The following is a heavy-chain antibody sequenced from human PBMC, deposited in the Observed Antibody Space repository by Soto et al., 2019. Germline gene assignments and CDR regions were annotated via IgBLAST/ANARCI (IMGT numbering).Heavy chain of an antibody. D-gene: IGHD4-17*01. CDR2: ISSSSSYI. J-gene: IGHJ4*02. CDR1: GFTFSSYS. V-gene: IGHV3-21*01. CDR3: ARLSSLAGTVTPIIDY. Sequence: PGGSLRLSCAASGFTFSSYSMNWVRQAPGKGLEWVSSISSSSSYIYYADSVKGRFTISRDNAKNSLYLQMNSLRAEDTAVYYCARLSSLAGTVTPIIDYWGQGTLVTVSS.